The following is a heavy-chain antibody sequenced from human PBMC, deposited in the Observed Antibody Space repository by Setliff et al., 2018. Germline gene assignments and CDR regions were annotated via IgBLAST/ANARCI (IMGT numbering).Heavy chain of an antibody. CDR3: ARALLWFGEGMDV. CDR2: MYNSGNT. CDR1: GGSISHHY. D-gene: IGHD3-10*01. J-gene: IGHJ6*03. V-gene: IGHV4-59*11. Sequence: PSETLSLTCTVSGGSISHHYWSWIRQPPGKGLEWVGYMYNSGNTNYNPSLRRRVAISVDKSKNQFSLKLSSVTAADTAVYYCARALLWFGEGMDVCGKGTTVTVSS.